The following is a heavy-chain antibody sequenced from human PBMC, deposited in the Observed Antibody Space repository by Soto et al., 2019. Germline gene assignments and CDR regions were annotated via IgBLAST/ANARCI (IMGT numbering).Heavy chain of an antibody. Sequence: SVKVSCKASGGTFSSYAISWVRQAPGQGLEWMGGIIPIFGTANYAQKFQGRVTITADKSTSTAYMELSSLRSEDTAVYYCARTSSGPRDYYSGMDVWGQGTTVTVSS. J-gene: IGHJ6*02. CDR3: ARTSSGPRDYYSGMDV. D-gene: IGHD3-22*01. V-gene: IGHV1-69*06. CDR1: GGTFSSYA. CDR2: IIPIFGTA.